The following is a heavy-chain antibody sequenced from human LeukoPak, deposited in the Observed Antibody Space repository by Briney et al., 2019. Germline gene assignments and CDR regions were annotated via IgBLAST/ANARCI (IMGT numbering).Heavy chain of an antibody. CDR2: ISSSSSTI. J-gene: IGHJ4*02. CDR3: ARSGGTP. V-gene: IGHV3-48*04. CDR1: GFTLSNYS. D-gene: IGHD2-15*01. Sequence: GGSLRLSCAASGFTLSNYSMNWVRQAPGKGLEWVSYISSSSSTIYYADSVKGRFTISRDNARNSLYLQMNSLRAEDTAVYYCARSGGTPWGQGTLVTVSS.